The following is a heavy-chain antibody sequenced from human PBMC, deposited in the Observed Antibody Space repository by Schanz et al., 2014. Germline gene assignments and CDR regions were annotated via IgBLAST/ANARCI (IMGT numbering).Heavy chain of an antibody. V-gene: IGHV4-34*01. CDR1: GGSFSGYY. J-gene: IGHJ4*01. CDR3: ARGEWSTSQFDY. CDR2: IHHSGST. Sequence: QVQLQQWGAGLLKPSETLSLTCAVYGGSFSGYYWTWIRQPPGKGLEWIGEIHHSGSTNYNPSLKSRVTISMETSKNHSSLKLSSVPAADTAVYYCARGEWSTSQFDYWGHGTLVTVSS. D-gene: IGHD2-2*01.